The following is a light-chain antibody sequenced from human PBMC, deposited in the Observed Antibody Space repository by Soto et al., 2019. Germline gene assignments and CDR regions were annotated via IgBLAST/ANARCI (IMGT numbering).Light chain of an antibody. J-gene: IGKJ5*01. CDR1: QGISSD. Sequence: AIRMTQSPSSLSASTGDRVTITCRARQGISSDLAWYQQKPGKAPKLLIYAASTLQSGVPSRFSGSGSGTDFTLTISCLQSEDFATYYCQQYYSYPITFGQGTRLEIK. V-gene: IGKV1-8*01. CDR2: AAS. CDR3: QQYYSYPIT.